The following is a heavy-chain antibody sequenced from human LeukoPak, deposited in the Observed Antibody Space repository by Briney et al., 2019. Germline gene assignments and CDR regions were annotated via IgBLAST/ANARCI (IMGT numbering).Heavy chain of an antibody. J-gene: IGHJ4*02. D-gene: IGHD1-26*01. Sequence: PSETLSLTCTVSDGSINNYYWSWIRQPPGKGLEWIGYIYYNGITTFNPSLKSRVTISIDTSKSQVSLKLSSVTAADTAVYYCASLGGTYDYWGQGILVTVSS. V-gene: IGHV4-59*08. CDR1: DGSINNYY. CDR2: IYYNGIT. CDR3: ASLGGTYDY.